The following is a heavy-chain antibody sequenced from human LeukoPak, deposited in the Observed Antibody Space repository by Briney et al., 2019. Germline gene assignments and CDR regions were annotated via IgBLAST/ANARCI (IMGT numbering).Heavy chain of an antibody. J-gene: IGHJ4*02. CDR3: ARSQYYYGSDFDY. D-gene: IGHD3-10*01. Sequence: QSGGTLRLSCAASGFTFSNCGMSWVRQAPGKGLEWVSVIYSGGSTYYADSVKGRFTISRDNSKNTLYLQMNSLRAEDTAVYYCARSQYYYGSDFDYWGQGTLVTVSS. V-gene: IGHV3-66*01. CDR1: GFTFSNCG. CDR2: IYSGGST.